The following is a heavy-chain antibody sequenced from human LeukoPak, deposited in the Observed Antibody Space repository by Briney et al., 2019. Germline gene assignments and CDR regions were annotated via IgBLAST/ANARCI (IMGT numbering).Heavy chain of an antibody. D-gene: IGHD2-8*01. Sequence: TSVTVSCKASGYTFTSYYMHWVRQAPGQGLEWMGIINPIGGSTSYAQKFQGRVTMTRDTSTSTVYMELSSLRSGDTAVYYCARVGMLCTNGVCYRRPFDPWGQGTLVTVSS. CDR2: INPIGGST. CDR1: GYTFTSYY. V-gene: IGHV1-46*01. CDR3: ARVGMLCTNGVCYRRPFDP. J-gene: IGHJ5*02.